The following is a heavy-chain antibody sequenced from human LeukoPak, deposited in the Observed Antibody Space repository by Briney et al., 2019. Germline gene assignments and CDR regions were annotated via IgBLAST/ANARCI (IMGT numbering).Heavy chain of an antibody. CDR3: ARRRDFWSGYRDYYYYYMDG. Sequence: EASVKVSCKASGYTFTSYGISWVRQAPGQGLEWMGWISAYNGNTNYAQKLQGRVTMTTDTSTSTAYMELRSLRSDDTAVYYCARRRDFWSGYRDYYYYYMDGWGKGTTVTVSS. D-gene: IGHD3-3*01. J-gene: IGHJ6*03. CDR2: ISAYNGNT. V-gene: IGHV1-18*01. CDR1: GYTFTSYG.